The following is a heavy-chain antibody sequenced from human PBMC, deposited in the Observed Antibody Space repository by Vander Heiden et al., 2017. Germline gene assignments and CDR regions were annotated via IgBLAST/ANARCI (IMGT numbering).Heavy chain of an antibody. CDR2: IYPGSSVN. CDR3: AGHMGYGPKGTDWYFDL. V-gene: IGHV5-51*01. J-gene: IGHJ2*01. D-gene: IGHD1-1*01. Sequence: ELQLVQSGAEVKKPGESLKISCKGSGYSFTSYGIGWVRQMPGKGLEWMGIIYPGSSVNQCGPSFQGQVTISADKSISTAYLQWSSLKASDTAMCYCAGHMGYGPKGTDWYFDLWGRGTLVTVSS. CDR1: GYSFTSYG.